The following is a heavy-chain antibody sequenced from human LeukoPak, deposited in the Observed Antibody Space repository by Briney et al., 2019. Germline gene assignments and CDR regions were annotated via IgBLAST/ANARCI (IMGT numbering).Heavy chain of an antibody. CDR3: VRASIGITSLAVDY. V-gene: IGHV3-21*01. J-gene: IGHJ4*02. Sequence: RAGGSLRLSCAASGFTFSSYSMNWVRQAPGKGLEWVLSISSSSSYIYYADSVKGRFTISRDNAKNSLYLQMNSLRAEDTAVYYCVRASIGITSLAVDYWGRGTLVTVSS. CDR1: GFTFSSYS. D-gene: IGHD3-16*01. CDR2: ISSSSSYI.